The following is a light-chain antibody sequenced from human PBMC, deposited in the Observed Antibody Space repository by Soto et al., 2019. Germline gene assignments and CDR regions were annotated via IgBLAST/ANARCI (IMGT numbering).Light chain of an antibody. CDR1: QDISSF. CDR2: AAS. CDR3: QQTDSYPST. V-gene: IGKV1-9*01. Sequence: IQLTQSPSSLSASVGDRVTITCRASQDISSFLAWYQQKPGKAPKLLIFAASTSQSGVPSRFSGSGSGTDFTLTISSLQPEDFATYYCQQTDSYPSTFGGGTKVDIK. J-gene: IGKJ4*01.